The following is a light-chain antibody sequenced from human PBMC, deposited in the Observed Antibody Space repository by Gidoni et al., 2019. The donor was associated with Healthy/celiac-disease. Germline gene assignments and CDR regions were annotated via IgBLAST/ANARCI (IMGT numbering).Light chain of an antibody. CDR3: QSYDSSLSAL. J-gene: IGLJ2*01. Sequence: QSVLTQPPSVSGAPAQRVTISCTGSSSNIGAGYDVHWYPQLPGTAPKLLIYGNSNRPSGVPDRFSGSKSGTSASLAITGLQAEDEADYYCQSYDSSLSALFGGGTKLTVL. V-gene: IGLV1-40*01. CDR2: GNS. CDR1: SSNIGAGYD.